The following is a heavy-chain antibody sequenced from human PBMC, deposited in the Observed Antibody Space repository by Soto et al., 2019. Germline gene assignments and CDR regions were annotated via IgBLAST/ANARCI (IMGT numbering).Heavy chain of an antibody. CDR2: IYYSGST. D-gene: IGHD2-21*02. CDR1: GGSISSYY. Sequence: PSETLSLTCTVSGGSISSYYWSWIRQSPGKGLEWIGYIYYSGSTNYNPSLKSRVTISVDTSKNQFSLKLSSVTAADTAVYYCARYQVTASTEYVQHWGQGTLVTVSS. CDR3: ARYQVTASTEYVQH. V-gene: IGHV4-59*01. J-gene: IGHJ1*01.